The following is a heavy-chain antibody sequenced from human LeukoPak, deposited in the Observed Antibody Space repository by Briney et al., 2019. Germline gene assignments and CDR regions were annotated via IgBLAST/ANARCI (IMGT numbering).Heavy chain of an antibody. Sequence: GRSLRLSCAASGFTFSNYGMHWVRQAPGKGLEWVAVISYDGSNKYYADSVKGRFTISRDNSKNTLYLQMNSLRAEDTAVYYCGNEGQQLVGYWGQGTLVSGSS. CDR2: ISYDGSNK. D-gene: IGHD6-13*01. CDR3: GNEGQQLVGY. J-gene: IGHJ4*02. CDR1: GFTFSNYG. V-gene: IGHV3-30*18.